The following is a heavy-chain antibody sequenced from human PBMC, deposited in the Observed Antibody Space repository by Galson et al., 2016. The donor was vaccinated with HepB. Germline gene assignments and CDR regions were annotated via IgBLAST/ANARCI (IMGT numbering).Heavy chain of an antibody. V-gene: IGHV4-31*03. CDR3: ARRHCSGGTCYPLDY. J-gene: IGHJ4*02. CDR2: IYYSGST. Sequence: TLSLTCTVSGRSISTGGFYWSWIRQHPGNGLEWIGHIYYSGSTYYNPSLKSRVSIPADTSKNLLSLRLNSVTAADTAVFYCARRHCSGGTCYPLDYWGQGTLVTVSS. CDR1: GRSISTGGFY. D-gene: IGHD2-15*01.